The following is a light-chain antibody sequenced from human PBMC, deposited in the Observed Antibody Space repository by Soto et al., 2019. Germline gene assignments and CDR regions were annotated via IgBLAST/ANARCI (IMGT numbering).Light chain of an antibody. Sequence: DIVMTQSPDSLAVSPGERATFNCKSSQSLLFSTNNKNYLAWYQQKLGQPPKLLIYWASARESGVPDRFSGSGSETNFTRTISSLQAEDVAVYYCQQYFATPLTFGGGTSVEI. J-gene: IGKJ4*01. CDR1: QSLLFSTNNKNY. CDR3: QQYFATPLT. CDR2: WAS. V-gene: IGKV4-1*01.